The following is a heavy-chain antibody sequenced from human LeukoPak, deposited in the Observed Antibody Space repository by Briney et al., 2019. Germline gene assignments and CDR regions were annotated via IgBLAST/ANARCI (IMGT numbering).Heavy chain of an antibody. CDR2: ISYVGSNK. CDR3: ARMNYVSTGWGAPFDY. D-gene: IGHD1-7*01. CDR1: GFTFSSYA. Sequence: GRSLRLSCAASGFTFSSYAMHWVRQAPGKGLEWVAVISYVGSNKYYADSVKGRFTISRDNSKNTLYLQMNSLRAEDTAVYYCARMNYVSTGWGAPFDYWGQGTLVTVSS. V-gene: IGHV3-30-3*01. J-gene: IGHJ4*02.